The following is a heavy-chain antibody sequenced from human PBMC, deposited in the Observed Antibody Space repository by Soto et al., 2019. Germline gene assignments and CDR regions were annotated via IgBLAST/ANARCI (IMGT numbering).Heavy chain of an antibody. J-gene: IGHJ4*02. D-gene: IGHD1-7*01. Sequence: GGTLRLSCAASGYIFRRYSIHGVRRAPSRGLEWVAMISSDGVTISAENSVKGRFTISRDNSRNALYLHMNILRGDATVDYFCARVDDFGNSTYYFDFWGQGVLVTVSS. V-gene: IGHV3-30-3*01. CDR3: ARVDDFGNSTYYFDF. CDR2: ISSDGVTI. CDR1: GYIFRRYS.